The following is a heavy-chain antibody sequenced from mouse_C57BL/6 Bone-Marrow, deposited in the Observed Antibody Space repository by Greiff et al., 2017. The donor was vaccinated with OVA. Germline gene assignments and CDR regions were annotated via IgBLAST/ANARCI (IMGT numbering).Heavy chain of an antibody. D-gene: IGHD1-1*01. CDR3: ARIITTVVAFDD. CDR1: GFSLSTFGMG. CDR2: IWWDDDK. Sequence: QVQLKESGPGILQPSQTLSLTCSFSGFSLSTFGMGVGWIRQPSGKGLEWLAHIWWDDDKSYNPALRSRCTIAKDTAKNRVFLKIANVDTADTATYYCARIITTVVAFDDWGQGTTLTVSS. J-gene: IGHJ2*01. V-gene: IGHV8-8*01.